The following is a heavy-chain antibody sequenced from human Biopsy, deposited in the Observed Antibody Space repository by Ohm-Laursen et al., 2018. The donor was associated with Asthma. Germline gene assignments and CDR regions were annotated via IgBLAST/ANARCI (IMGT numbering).Heavy chain of an antibody. CDR1: GGSISGFY. CDR2: IYYTGTT. J-gene: IGHJ4*02. V-gene: IGHV4-59*01. CDR3: ARDFGGWYYFDN. D-gene: IGHD3-3*01. Sequence: TLSLTCTVSGGSISGFYWSWIREPPGKGLEWIGYIYYTGTTNYNPSLKSRVSISVDTSKNQFSLKLTSVTAADTAVYYCARDFGGWYYFDNWGQGSLVTVSS.